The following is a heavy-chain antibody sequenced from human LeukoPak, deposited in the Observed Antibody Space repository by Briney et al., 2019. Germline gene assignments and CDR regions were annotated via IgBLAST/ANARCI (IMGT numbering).Heavy chain of an antibody. CDR3: AGSTVTTRAFDY. CDR2: IYDSGIT. CDR1: GASVSSSSYY. Sequence: SETLSLTCTVSGASVSSSSYYWSWLRQSPGKGLEWIGYIYDSGITKYNPSLESRVTISVDTSKNQFSLKLTSVTAADTAVYYCAGSTVTTRAFDYWGQGTLVTVSS. D-gene: IGHD4-17*01. V-gene: IGHV4-61*01. J-gene: IGHJ4*02.